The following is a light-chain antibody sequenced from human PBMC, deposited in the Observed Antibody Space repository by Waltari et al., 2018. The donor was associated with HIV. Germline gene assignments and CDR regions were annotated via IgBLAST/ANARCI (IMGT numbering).Light chain of an antibody. CDR2: EVN. CDR1: SSDIGAYDS. V-gene: IGLV2-8*01. CDR3: SSYGDSLRVL. J-gene: IGLJ3*02. Sequence: QSALTPPPSASGPLGQSVTIPCTASSSDIGAYDSVSWFQQHPRSAPKLLLYEVNRRPSTVSDRFSGSRSGSTAFLTVAGLQPDDEATYFCSSYGDSLRVLFGGGTNVTVL.